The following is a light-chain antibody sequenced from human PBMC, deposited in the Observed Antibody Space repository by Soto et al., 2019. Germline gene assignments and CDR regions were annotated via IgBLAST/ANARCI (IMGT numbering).Light chain of an antibody. CDR3: QLYHSWPPLT. V-gene: IGKV3D-15*01. J-gene: IGKJ4*01. CDR2: GAS. CDR1: QSININ. Sequence: EVLMTQSPATLSVSPGERVTLSCRASQSININLAWYQQKPGQAPRVLIYGASSRASGIPDRFSGSGSGTDFTLTISRLEHDDFAFYYCQLYHSWPPLTFGGGTRVEIK.